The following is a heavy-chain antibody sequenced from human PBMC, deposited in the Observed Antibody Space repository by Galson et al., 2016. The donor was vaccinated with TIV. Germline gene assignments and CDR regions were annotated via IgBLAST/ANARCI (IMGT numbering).Heavy chain of an antibody. V-gene: IGHV4-59*02. J-gene: IGHJ5*02. Sequence: ETLSLTCNVSGGSVSDQYRSWFRQPPGKGLEWIGYIYYGTTTNYNPSLQSRVRISVDTSKNQFSLKLTSVTAADTAVYYCARGEMDYVNWFDAWGQGTLVTVSS. CDR1: GGSVSDQY. D-gene: IGHD4-17*01. CDR2: IYYGTTT. CDR3: ARGEMDYVNWFDA.